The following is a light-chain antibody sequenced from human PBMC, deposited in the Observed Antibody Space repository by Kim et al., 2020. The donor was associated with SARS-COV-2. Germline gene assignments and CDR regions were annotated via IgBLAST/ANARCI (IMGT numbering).Light chain of an antibody. J-gene: IGKJ1*01. CDR1: QSISYS. Sequence: SASVGDRVTITCRTSQSISYSLAWYQQKPGEAPKLLIYMASTLEGGVPSRFSGSGSGTEFALTISSLQPDDFATYYCQQYNSFWNFGQGTKGDIK. CDR3: QQYNSFWN. CDR2: MAS. V-gene: IGKV1-5*03.